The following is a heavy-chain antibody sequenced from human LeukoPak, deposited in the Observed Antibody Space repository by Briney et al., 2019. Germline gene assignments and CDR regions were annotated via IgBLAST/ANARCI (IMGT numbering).Heavy chain of an antibody. CDR2: SSDSGRSGGVT. Sequence: GGSLRLSCAAFGFTFRRHAMSWVRQAPGKGLEWVSDSSDSGRSGGVTNYADSVKGRFTISRDNAKNSLYLQMNSLRAEDTAVYYCARDYYYDSSGYQDSYWGQGTLVTVSS. CDR1: GFTFRRHA. D-gene: IGHD3-22*01. CDR3: ARDYYYDSSGYQDSY. V-gene: IGHV3-23*01. J-gene: IGHJ4*02.